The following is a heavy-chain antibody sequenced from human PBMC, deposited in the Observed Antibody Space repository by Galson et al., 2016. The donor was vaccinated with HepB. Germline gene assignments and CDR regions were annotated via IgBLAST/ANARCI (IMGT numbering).Heavy chain of an antibody. CDR1: GGTFSTYT. CDR3: ARAYGSDSRYACYY. Sequence: SVKVSCKASGGTFSTYTVSWVRQAPGQGLEWMGGIIPSSGETNYAQKFQGRVTITADKSTGTVNMELSSLTSDDTALYYCARAYGSDSRYACYYWGQGTPVTVSS. V-gene: IGHV1-69*06. D-gene: IGHD1-26*01. J-gene: IGHJ4*02. CDR2: IIPSSGET.